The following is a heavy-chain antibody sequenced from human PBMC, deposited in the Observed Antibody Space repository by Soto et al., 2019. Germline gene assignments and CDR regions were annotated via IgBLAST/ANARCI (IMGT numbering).Heavy chain of an antibody. CDR3: ARITRRRRPNNGY. V-gene: IGHV6-1*01. J-gene: IGHJ4*02. CDR1: GDSASSNSVS. CDR2: TYYRSKWCY. Sequence: SQALSLTCAMSGDSASSNSVSWSWIRQSPSRGLEWLGRTYYRSKWCYDYAASVKSRITIDADTSKNQFSLQLNAVTPEVIAVYYCARITRRRRPNNGYWGQGTLVTGSS. D-gene: IGHD3-16*01.